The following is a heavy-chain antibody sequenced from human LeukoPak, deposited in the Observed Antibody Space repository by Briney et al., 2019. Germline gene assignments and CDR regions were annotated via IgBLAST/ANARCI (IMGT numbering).Heavy chain of an antibody. CDR2: ISGSGAST. CDR1: GFTYSSYA. V-gene: IGHV3-23*01. CDR3: AKSLGRKSWFVFRH. D-gene: IGHD3-10*01. Sequence: GGSLRLSCAASGFTYSSYAMSWVRQAPGKGLEWVSGISGSGASTYYADSVKGRFTTSRDSSKNTVFLQMNSLRAEDTAIYYCAKSLGRKSWFVFRHWGQGTLVTVSS. J-gene: IGHJ1*01.